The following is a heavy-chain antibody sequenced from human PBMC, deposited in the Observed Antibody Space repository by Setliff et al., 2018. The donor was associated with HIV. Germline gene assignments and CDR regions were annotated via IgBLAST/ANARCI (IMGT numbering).Heavy chain of an antibody. V-gene: IGHV4-39*07. CDR1: GDSISSTSYY. D-gene: IGHD3-10*01. CDR3: ARYGGISYYYYMDV. CDR2: IYYSGST. J-gene: IGHJ6*03. Sequence: SETLSLTCSVSGDSISSTSYYWGWIRQPPGKGLEWIGSIYYSGSTYYKPSLKSRVTIPVDKSKNQFYLKLTSVTAADTAVYYCARYGGISYYYYMDVWGKGTTGTVAS.